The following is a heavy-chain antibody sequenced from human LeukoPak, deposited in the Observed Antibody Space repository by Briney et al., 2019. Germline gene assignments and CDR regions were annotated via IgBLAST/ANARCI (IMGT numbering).Heavy chain of an antibody. CDR3: AKDLEGDISHFDY. CDR1: GFTLSDHW. D-gene: IGHD3-10*01. V-gene: IGHV3-7*05. CDR2: IKQDGSEK. Sequence: GGSLRLSCEASGFTLSDHWMTWVRQAPGKGLEWVAYIKQDGSEKYYVDSVKGRFTISRDNSKNSLYLQMNSLRAEDTAVYYCAKDLEGDISHFDYWGQGTLVTVSS. J-gene: IGHJ4*02.